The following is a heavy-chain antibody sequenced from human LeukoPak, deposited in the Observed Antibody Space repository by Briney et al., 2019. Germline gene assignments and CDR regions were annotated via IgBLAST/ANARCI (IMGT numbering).Heavy chain of an antibody. V-gene: IGHV4-59*01. D-gene: IGHD5-12*01. Sequence: SETLSLTCTVSGGSISSYYWSWMRQPPGKGLEWIGYIYYSGSTNYNPSLKSRVTISVDTSKNQFSLKLSSVTAADTAVYYCARGPSRRGYSGYVDYWGQGTLVTVSS. CDR3: ARGPSRRGYSGYVDY. J-gene: IGHJ4*02. CDR2: IYYSGST. CDR1: GGSISSYY.